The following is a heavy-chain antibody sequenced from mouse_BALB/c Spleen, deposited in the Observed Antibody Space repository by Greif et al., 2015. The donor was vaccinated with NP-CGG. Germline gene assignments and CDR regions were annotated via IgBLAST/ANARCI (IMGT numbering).Heavy chain of an antibody. Sequence: VQLQQSGAELAKPGASVKMSCKASGYTFTSYWMHWVKQWPGQGLEWIGYINPSTGYTEYNQKFKDKATLTADKSSSTAYMQLSSLTSEDSAVYYCARSGGYDEGAWFAYWGQGTLVTVSA. CDR3: ARSGGYDEGAWFAY. CDR1: GYTFTSYW. CDR2: INPSTGYT. D-gene: IGHD2-2*01. J-gene: IGHJ3*01. V-gene: IGHV1-7*01.